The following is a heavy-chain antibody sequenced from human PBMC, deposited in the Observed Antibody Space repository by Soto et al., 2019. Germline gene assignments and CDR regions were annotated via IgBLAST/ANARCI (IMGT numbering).Heavy chain of an antibody. CDR1: GYTFTSYD. J-gene: IGHJ6*02. CDR3: ARVHAALYYYYYYGMDV. CDR2: MNPNSGNT. D-gene: IGHD6-6*01. V-gene: IGHV1-8*01. Sequence: GASVKVSCKASGYTFTSYDINCVRQATGQGLEWMGWMNPNSGNTGYAQKFQGRVTMTRNTSISTAYMELSSLRSEDTAVYYCARVHAALYYYYYYGMDVWGQGTTVTVSS.